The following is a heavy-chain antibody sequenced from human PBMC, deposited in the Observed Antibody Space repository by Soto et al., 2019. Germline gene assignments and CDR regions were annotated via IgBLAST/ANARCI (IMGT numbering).Heavy chain of an antibody. V-gene: IGHV4-59*08. CDR2: IYYSGST. CDR3: ARLVGSNYDRFDP. J-gene: IGHJ5*02. D-gene: IGHD4-4*01. Sequence: SETLSLTCTVPGGSISSYYWSWIRQPPGKGLEWIGYIYYSGSTNYNPSLKSRVTISVDTSQNQFSLRLSSVTAADTAVYYCARLVGSNYDRFDPWGQGTLVTVSS. CDR1: GGSISSYY.